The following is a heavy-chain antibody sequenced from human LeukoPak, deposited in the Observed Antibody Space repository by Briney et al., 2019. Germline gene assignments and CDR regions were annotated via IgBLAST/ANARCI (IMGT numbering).Heavy chain of an antibody. Sequence: GGSLRLSCAASGFTFSSYWMHWVRQAPGKGLVWVSRINSDGSSTSYADSVKGRFTISRDNAKNTLYLQMNSLRAEDTAVYYCARAYGYSSAIRGYSWFDPWGQGTLVTVSS. CDR3: ARAYGYSSAIRGYSWFDP. J-gene: IGHJ5*02. D-gene: IGHD6-19*01. CDR2: INSDGSST. V-gene: IGHV3-74*01. CDR1: GFTFSSYW.